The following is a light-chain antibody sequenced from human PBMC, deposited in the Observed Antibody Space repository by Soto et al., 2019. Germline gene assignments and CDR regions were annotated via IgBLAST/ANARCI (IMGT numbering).Light chain of an antibody. CDR1: SSDVGGYNY. V-gene: IGLV2-8*01. J-gene: IGLJ2*01. CDR2: EVN. Sequence: QSALTQPPSASGSPGQSVTISCTGTSSDVGGYNYVSWYQQHPGKAPKLMIYEVNKRPSGVPDRFSGSKSGNTASLTVSGLQAEDEADYYCSSYAGSNHWVFGGGTKVTVL. CDR3: SSYAGSNHWV.